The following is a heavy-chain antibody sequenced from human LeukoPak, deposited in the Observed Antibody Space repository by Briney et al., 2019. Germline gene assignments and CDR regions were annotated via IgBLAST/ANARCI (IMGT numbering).Heavy chain of an antibody. CDR2: INSDGSST. V-gene: IGHV3-74*01. J-gene: IGHJ3*02. CDR1: GFTFSSYW. CDR3: SGDLDYGSGSYYKIDDAFDI. D-gene: IGHD3-10*01. Sequence: PGGSLRLSCAASGFTFSSYWMHWVRQAPGKGLVWVSRINSDGSSTSYADSVKGRFTIPRDNAKNTLYLQMNSLRAEDTAVYYCSGDLDYGSGSYYKIDDAFDIWGQGTMVTVSS.